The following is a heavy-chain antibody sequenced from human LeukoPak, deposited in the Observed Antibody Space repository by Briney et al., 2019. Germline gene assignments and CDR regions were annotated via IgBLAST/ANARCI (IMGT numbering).Heavy chain of an antibody. Sequence: RPGGSLRLSCAASGFTFDDYGMSWVRQAPGKGLEWVSGINWNGGSTGYADSVKGRFTISRDNAKNSLYLQMNSLRAEDTALYYCARARELLSFGELSYYFDYWGQGTLVTVSS. CDR1: GFTFDDYG. D-gene: IGHD3-10*01. CDR2: INWNGGST. CDR3: ARARELLSFGELSYYFDY. V-gene: IGHV3-20*04. J-gene: IGHJ4*02.